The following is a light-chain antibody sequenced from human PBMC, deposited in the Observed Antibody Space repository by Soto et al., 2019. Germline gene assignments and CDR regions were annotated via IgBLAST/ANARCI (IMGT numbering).Light chain of an antibody. CDR2: GNS. V-gene: IGLV1-40*01. CDR3: QSYDSSLSGWV. J-gene: IGLJ3*02. CDR1: SSNIGAGYD. Sequence: QSVLTQPPSVSGAPGQRVTISCTGSSSNIGAGYDVHWYQQLPGTAPKLLIYGNSNRPSGVPDLFSGSKSGTSASLAITGLQAEYEADYYCQSYDSSLSGWVFGGGTKLTVL.